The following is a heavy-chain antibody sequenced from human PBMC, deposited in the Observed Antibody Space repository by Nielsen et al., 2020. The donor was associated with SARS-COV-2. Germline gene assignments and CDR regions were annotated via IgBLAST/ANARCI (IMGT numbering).Heavy chain of an antibody. V-gene: IGHV1-69*04. CDR2: IIPILGIA. CDR1: RGTFSSYA. Sequence: SSVKVSRKASRGTFSSYAISWVRQAPGQGLEWMGRIIPILGIANYAQKFQGRVTITADKSTSTAYMELSSLRSEDTAVYYCAREPFDSSGYDYGMDVWGQGTTVTVSS. CDR3: AREPFDSSGYDYGMDV. D-gene: IGHD3-22*01. J-gene: IGHJ6*02.